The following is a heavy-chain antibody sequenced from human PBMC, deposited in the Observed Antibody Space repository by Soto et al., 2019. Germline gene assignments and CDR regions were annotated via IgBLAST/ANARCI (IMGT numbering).Heavy chain of an antibody. D-gene: IGHD6-13*01. CDR3: ARDPYSSSWYFNYYYYGMDV. Sequence: EVQLVESGGGLVKPGGSLRLSCAASGFTFSSYSMNWVRQAPGKGLEWVSSISSSSSYIYYADSVKGRFTISRDNAKNSLYLQMNSLRAEDTAVYYCARDPYSSSWYFNYYYYGMDVWGQGTTVTVSS. CDR2: ISSSSSYI. V-gene: IGHV3-21*01. J-gene: IGHJ6*02. CDR1: GFTFSSYS.